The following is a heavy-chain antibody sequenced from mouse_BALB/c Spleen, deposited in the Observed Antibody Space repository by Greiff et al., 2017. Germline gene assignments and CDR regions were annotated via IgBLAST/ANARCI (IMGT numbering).Heavy chain of an antibody. CDR3: AREAAYYGNPYFDY. J-gene: IGHJ2*01. V-gene: IGHV1-69*01. D-gene: IGHD2-10*01. Sequence: QVQLQQPGAELVMPGASVKMSCKASGYTFTDYWMHWVKQRPGQGLEWIGAIDTSDSYTSYNQKFKGKATLTVDESSSTAYMQLSSLTSEDSAVYYCAREAAYYGNPYFDYWGQGTTLTVSS. CDR1: GYTFTDYW. CDR2: IDTSDSYT.